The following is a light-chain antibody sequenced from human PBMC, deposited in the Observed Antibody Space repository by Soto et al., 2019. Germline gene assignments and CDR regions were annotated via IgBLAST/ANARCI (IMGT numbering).Light chain of an antibody. CDR2: GAS. CDR3: QQYGSSPLT. J-gene: IGKJ4*01. CDR1: QSVSSSY. Sequence: EIVLTQSPGTLSLSPGERATLSCRASQSVSSSYLAWYQQKPGQAPRLLIYGASSKATGIPDRFSGSGSGTDFTLTISRLEPEDFAVYYCQQYGSSPLTFDGGTMVEIK. V-gene: IGKV3-20*01.